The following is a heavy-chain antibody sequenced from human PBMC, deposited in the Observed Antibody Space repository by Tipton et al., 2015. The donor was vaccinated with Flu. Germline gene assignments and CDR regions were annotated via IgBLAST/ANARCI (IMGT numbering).Heavy chain of an antibody. Sequence: TLSLTCTVSGGSISSGSYYWSWIRQPAGKGLEWIRRIYTSGSTNYNPSLKSRVTISVDTSKNQFSLKLSSVTAADTAVYYCARGGDGYNPIDYWGQGTLVTVSS. CDR2: IYTSGST. D-gene: IGHD5-24*01. CDR1: GGSISSGSYY. V-gene: IGHV4-61*02. J-gene: IGHJ4*02. CDR3: ARGGDGYNPIDY.